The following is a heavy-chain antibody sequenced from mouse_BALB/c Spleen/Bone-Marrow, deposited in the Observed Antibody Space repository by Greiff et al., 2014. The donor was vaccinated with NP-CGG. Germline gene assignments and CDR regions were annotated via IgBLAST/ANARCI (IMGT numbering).Heavy chain of an antibody. V-gene: IGHV1-4*01. Sequence: VQLQQSGAELARPGASVKMSCKASGYTFTTYTMHWVKQRPGQGLEWIGYINPSSGYTNYNQKFKDKATLTADKSSSTAYMQLSSLTSEGSAVYFCAKRDIYYGYDGNAMDYWGQGTSVTVSS. CDR2: INPSSGYT. CDR1: GYTFTTYT. CDR3: AKRDIYYGYDGNAMDY. D-gene: IGHD2-2*01. J-gene: IGHJ4*01.